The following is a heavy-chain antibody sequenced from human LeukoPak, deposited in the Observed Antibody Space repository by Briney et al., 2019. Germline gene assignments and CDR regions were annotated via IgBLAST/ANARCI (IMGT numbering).Heavy chain of an antibody. CDR1: GFTFSTYA. Sequence: GGSLRLSCATSGFTFSTYAFSWVRQAPGKGLEWVSSISSSSTYINYADSVKGRFTISRDNAKNSLYLQMNSLRAEDTAVYYCARVREDLYCTNGVCYVGAFDIWGQGTMVTVSS. J-gene: IGHJ3*02. D-gene: IGHD2-8*01. CDR2: ISSSSTYI. CDR3: ARVREDLYCTNGVCYVGAFDI. V-gene: IGHV3-21*01.